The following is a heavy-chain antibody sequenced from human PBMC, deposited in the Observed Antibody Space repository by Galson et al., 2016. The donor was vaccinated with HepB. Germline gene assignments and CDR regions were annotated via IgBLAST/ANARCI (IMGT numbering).Heavy chain of an antibody. V-gene: IGHV1-18*01. Sequence: SVKVSCKASGYTFTSYGVSWVRQAPGQGLEWMGWVNTYNNNTNYAQRFQGRVTMTTDTSTSTAYMEVRSLTLDDTAVYYCARAYDFWSGYLNWGQGTTVTVSS. J-gene: IGHJ6*02. CDR3: ARAYDFWSGYLN. CDR1: GYTFTSYG. D-gene: IGHD3-3*01. CDR2: VNTYNNNT.